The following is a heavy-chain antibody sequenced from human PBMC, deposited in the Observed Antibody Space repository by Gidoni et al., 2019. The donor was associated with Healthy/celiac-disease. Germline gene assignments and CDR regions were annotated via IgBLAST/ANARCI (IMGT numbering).Heavy chain of an antibody. CDR1: GFPFISYA. Sequence: EVQLFESGGGFVQPGGSLRLSCAASGFPFISYAMSWVRQAPGKGLEWVSAISGSGGSTYYADPVKGRFTISRDNSKNTLYLQMNSLRAEDTAVYYCAKCLGIAVAVNWGQGTLVTVSS. J-gene: IGHJ4*02. CDR3: AKCLGIAVAVN. V-gene: IGHV3-23*01. CDR2: ISGSGGST. D-gene: IGHD6-19*01.